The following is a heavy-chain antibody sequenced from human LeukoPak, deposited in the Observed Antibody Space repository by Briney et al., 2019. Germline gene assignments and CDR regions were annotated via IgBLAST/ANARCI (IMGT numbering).Heavy chain of an antibody. V-gene: IGHV4-34*01. CDR1: GGSFSGYD. J-gene: IGHJ5*02. Sequence: PSETLSLTCAVYGGSFSGYDWSWIRQPPGKGLERIGEINDSGSTNYNPSLKSRVTLSVDTSKNHFSLKLSSVTAADTAVYYCARGMAVAGTGGWFDPWGQGTLVTVSS. CDR2: INDSGST. D-gene: IGHD6-19*01. CDR3: ARGMAVAGTGGWFDP.